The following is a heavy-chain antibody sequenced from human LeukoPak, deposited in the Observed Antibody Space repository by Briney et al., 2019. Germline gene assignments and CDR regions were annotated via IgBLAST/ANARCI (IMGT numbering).Heavy chain of an antibody. CDR2: VYASGST. D-gene: IGHD2-2*01. V-gene: IGHV4-4*07. Sequence: TSETLSLTCTVSGGSISGYYWSWIRHPAGKGLEWIGRVYASGSTHYNPPVKSRVTMSVDASRNQFSLKLSSVTAADTAVYFCARDIGYCTSANCYGRFNWFDPWGQGTLVTVSS. CDR3: ARDIGYCTSANCYGRFNWFDP. J-gene: IGHJ5*02. CDR1: GGSISGYY.